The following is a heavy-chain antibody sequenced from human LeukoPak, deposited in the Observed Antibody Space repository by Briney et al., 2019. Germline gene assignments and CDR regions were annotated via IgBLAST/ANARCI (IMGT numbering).Heavy chain of an antibody. CDR3: ARDHHYYDSSGYYPYYFDY. D-gene: IGHD3-22*01. CDR1: GYTFTGYY. J-gene: IGHJ4*02. Sequence: ASVKVSCKASGYTFTGYYMHWVRQAPGQGLEWMGWINPNSGGTNYAQKFQGRVTITADESTSTAYMELSSLRSEDTAVYYCARDHHYYDSSGYYPYYFDYWGQGTLVTVSS. V-gene: IGHV1-2*02. CDR2: INPNSGGT.